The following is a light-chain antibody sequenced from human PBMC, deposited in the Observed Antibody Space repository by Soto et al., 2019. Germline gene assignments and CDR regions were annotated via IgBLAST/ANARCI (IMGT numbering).Light chain of an antibody. CDR1: QSVNNK. Sequence: EIVMTQSPATLSVSPGERATLSCRASQSVNNKLAWYQQKPGHAPRLLIFDASTGATGIPARFSGSGSGTEFTLTISSLQSEDFAVYHCQQYENWPLTFGGGTKVDIK. J-gene: IGKJ4*01. CDR2: DAS. CDR3: QQYENWPLT. V-gene: IGKV3-15*01.